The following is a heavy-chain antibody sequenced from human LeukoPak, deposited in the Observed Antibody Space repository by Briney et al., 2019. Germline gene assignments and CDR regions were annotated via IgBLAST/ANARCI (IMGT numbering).Heavy chain of an antibody. Sequence: RPGGSLRLSCAASGFTVSSNYMSWVRQAPGKGLDWVSSLSATGDITYYADSVKGRFTVSRDNSNGTVFLQMNSQRAEDTAVYYCAKDSHPLSSSSWFFESWGQGTLVTVSS. CDR3: AKDSHPLSSSSWFFES. CDR2: LSATGDIT. V-gene: IGHV3-23*01. J-gene: IGHJ4*02. CDR1: GFTVSSNY. D-gene: IGHD6-13*01.